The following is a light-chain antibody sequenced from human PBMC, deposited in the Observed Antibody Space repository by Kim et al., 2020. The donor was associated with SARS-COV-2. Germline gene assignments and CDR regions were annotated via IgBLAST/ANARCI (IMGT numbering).Light chain of an antibody. CDR2: AAS. V-gene: IGKV1-39*01. CDR3: QQSYSTPYS. CDR1: QSISSY. Sequence: DIQMTQSPSSLSASVGDRVTITCRASQSISSYLNWYQQKPGKAPKLLIYAASSLQSGVPSRFSGSGSGTDFTLTISSLQPEDFATYYCQQSYSTPYSVGQGTKVVIK. J-gene: IGKJ2*01.